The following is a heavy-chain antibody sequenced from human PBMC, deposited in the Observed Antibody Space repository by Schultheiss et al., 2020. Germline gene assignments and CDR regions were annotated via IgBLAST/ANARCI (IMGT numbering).Heavy chain of an antibody. CDR2: IYYSGST. V-gene: IGHV4-59*12. J-gene: IGHJ4*02. D-gene: IGHD6-6*01. CDR3: ARGRGLAARGKYYFDY. CDR1: GGSISSYY. Sequence: SETLSLTCTVSGGSISSYYWSWIRQPPGKGLEWIGYIYYSGSTNYNPSLKSRVTISVDTSKNQFSLKLSSVTAADTAVYYCARGRGLAARGKYYFDYWGQGTLVTVSS.